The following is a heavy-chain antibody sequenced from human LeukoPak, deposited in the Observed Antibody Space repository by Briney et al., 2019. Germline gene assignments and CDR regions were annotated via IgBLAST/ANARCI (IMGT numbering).Heavy chain of an antibody. CDR2: IYPGDSDT. D-gene: IGHD5-18*01. V-gene: IGHV5-51*01. J-gene: IGHJ4*02. CDR3: ARGYSYGFYYFDY. Sequence: PGESLKISCKGSGYSFTSYWIGWVRQMPGKGLEWMGIIYPGDSDTRYSPSFQGQVTISADKSISTAYPQWSSLKASDTARYYCARGYSYGFYYFDYWGQGTLVTVSS. CDR1: GYSFTSYW.